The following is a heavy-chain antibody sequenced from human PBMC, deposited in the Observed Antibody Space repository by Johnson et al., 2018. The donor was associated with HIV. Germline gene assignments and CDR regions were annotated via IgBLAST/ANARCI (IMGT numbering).Heavy chain of an antibody. CDR1: GFTFSSYA. V-gene: IGHV3-30-3*02. CDR3: ASLAYCGGDCYWEDI. D-gene: IGHD2-21*02. Sequence: QVQLVESGGGVVQPGGSLRLSCAASGFTFSSYAMYWVRQAPGKGLEWVAGILYDGSNKYHADSVKGRFTISRDNSKNTLYLQMNSLRAEDTAVYYCASLAYCGGDCYWEDIWGQGTMVTVSS. J-gene: IGHJ3*02. CDR2: ILYDGSNK.